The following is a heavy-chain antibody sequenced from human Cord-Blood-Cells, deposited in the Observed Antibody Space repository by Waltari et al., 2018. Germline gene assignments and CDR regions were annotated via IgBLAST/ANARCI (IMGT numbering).Heavy chain of an antibody. Sequence: VQLQQWGAGLLKPSELLSLPCAVSGRSFSGSYCSWIRQSPGKGLEWIGEINHSGSTNYNPSLKSRVTISVDTSKNQFSLKLRSVTAADTAVYYCARGLYSSSWYGSFDYWGQGTLVTVSS. V-gene: IGHV4-34*01. J-gene: IGHJ4*02. CDR3: ARGLYSSSWYGSFDY. CDR2: INHSGST. CDR1: GRSFSGSY. D-gene: IGHD6-13*01.